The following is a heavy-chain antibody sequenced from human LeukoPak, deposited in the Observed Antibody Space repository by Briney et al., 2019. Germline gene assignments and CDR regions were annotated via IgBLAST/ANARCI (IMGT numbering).Heavy chain of an antibody. CDR2: IDYVGNYK. J-gene: IGHJ4*02. V-gene: IGHV3-30*02. CDR1: GFTFSSYA. D-gene: IGHD1-26*01. CDR3: AKEGATIVAALDISAFDL. Sequence: PGGSLRLSCAASGFTFSSYATHWVRQAPGKGLEWVAFIDYVGNYKYYADSVKGRFTISRDNSKNTLYLQMNSLRREDTAVYYCAKEGATIVAALDISAFDLWGQGTLVTVSS.